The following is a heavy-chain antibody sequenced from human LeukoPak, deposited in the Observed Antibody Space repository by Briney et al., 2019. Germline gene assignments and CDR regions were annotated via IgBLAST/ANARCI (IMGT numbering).Heavy chain of an antibody. CDR3: ARVLGQWLVDYCFDH. CDR1: GFTFSLYS. D-gene: IGHD6-19*01. V-gene: IGHV3-23*01. CDR2: ISGGGSTT. J-gene: IGHJ4*02. Sequence: PGGSLRLSCAASGFTFSLYSMTWVRQSPGKGLEWVSGISGGGSTTYYSDSVKGRFTISRDNSKNALYLRMNSLRAEDTAVYYCARVLGQWLVDYCFDHWGQGTLVAVSS.